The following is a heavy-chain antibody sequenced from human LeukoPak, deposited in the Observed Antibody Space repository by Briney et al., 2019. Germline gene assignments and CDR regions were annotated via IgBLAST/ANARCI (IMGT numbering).Heavy chain of an antibody. Sequence: GGPLKVSCKASGYTFTSYAMHWVRQAPGQGLEWMGWITTIGGTTYPQKFQGRVAITRDTSITTAYMDLSRLTSDDTAVYYCARDRYGDGFAHFDYWGQGALVT. CDR3: ARDRYGDGFAHFDY. J-gene: IGHJ4*02. V-gene: IGHV1-2*02. D-gene: IGHD5-24*01. CDR2: ITTIGGT. CDR1: GYTFTSYA.